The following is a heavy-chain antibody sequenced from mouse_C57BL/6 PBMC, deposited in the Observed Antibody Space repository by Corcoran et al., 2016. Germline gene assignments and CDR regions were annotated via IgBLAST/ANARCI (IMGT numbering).Heavy chain of an antibody. J-gene: IGHJ4*01. CDR2: INTYSGVP. V-gene: IGHV9-3*01. D-gene: IGHD3-2*02. CDR1: GYTFTTYG. CDR3: ARRELRLRYYYAMDY. Sequence: QIQLVQSGPELKKPGETVKISCKASGYTFTTYGMSWVKQAPGKGLKWMGWINTYSGVPTYADDFKGRFAFSLETSASTAYLQINNLKNEDTATYFCARRELRLRYYYAMDYWGQGTSVTVSS.